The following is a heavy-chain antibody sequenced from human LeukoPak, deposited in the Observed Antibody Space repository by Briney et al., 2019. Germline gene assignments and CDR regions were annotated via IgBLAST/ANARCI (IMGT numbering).Heavy chain of an antibody. D-gene: IGHD3-10*01. J-gene: IGHJ4*02. CDR2: IKQDGSEK. V-gene: IGHV3-7*01. Sequence: GGSLRLSCAASGFNFNTYWMSWVRQAPGKGLEWVANIKQDGSEKYYVDSVKGRFTISRDNAKNSLYLQMNSLRAEDTAVYYCARDHPMVRGVMRFGGNYFDYWGQGTLVTVSS. CDR1: GFNFNTYW. CDR3: ARDHPMVRGVMRFGGNYFDY.